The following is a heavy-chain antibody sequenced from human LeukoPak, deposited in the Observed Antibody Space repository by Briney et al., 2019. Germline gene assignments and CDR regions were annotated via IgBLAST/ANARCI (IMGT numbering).Heavy chain of an antibody. Sequence: ASVKVSCKASGGTFSSYAISWVRQAPGQGLEWMGWINAGNGNTKYSQKFQGRVTITRDTSASTAYMELSSLRSEDTAVYYCARRSYDFWSGYPNGWFDPWGQGTLVTVSS. CDR3: ARRSYDFWSGYPNGWFDP. J-gene: IGHJ5*02. CDR1: GGTFSSYA. CDR2: INAGNGNT. D-gene: IGHD3-3*01. V-gene: IGHV1-3*01.